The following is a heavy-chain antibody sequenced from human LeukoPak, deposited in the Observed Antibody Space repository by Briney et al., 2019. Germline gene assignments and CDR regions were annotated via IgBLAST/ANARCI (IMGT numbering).Heavy chain of an antibody. D-gene: IGHD3-22*01. V-gene: IGHV3-48*03. CDR2: ISSSGSTI. CDR1: GFTFSSYE. CDR3: ARGGLYYDSSGYYH. Sequence: GGSLRLSCAASGFTFSSYEMNWVRQAPGKGLEWVSYISSSGSTIYYADSVKGRFTISRDNAKNSLYPQMNSLRAEDTAVYYCARGGLYYDSSGYYHWGQGTLVTVSS. J-gene: IGHJ4*02.